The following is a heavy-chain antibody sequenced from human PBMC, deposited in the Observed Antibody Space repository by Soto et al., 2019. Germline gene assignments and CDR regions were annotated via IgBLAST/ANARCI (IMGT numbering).Heavy chain of an antibody. V-gene: IGHV3-7*04. D-gene: IGHD6-19*01. CDR2: IKQDGSDK. CDR1: GFTFSSYW. CDR3: ARVAYGNGWIFDY. J-gene: IGHJ4*01. Sequence: PGGSLRLSCAASGFTFSSYWISWVRKAPGKGLEWVANIKQDGSDKYYVDSVKGRFTLSRDNAKNSLQLQMNSLRAEDTAIYFCARVAYGNGWIFDYWGRGTLVTVSS.